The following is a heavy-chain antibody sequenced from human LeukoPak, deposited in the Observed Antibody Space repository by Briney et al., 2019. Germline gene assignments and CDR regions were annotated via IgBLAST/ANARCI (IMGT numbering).Heavy chain of an antibody. CDR1: GGTFSSYA. CDR2: IIPIFGTA. D-gene: IGHD3-22*01. Sequence: SVKVSCKASGGTFSSYAISWVRRPPGQGLEWMGGIIPIFGTANYAQKFQGRVTITADKSTSTAYMELSSLRSEDTAVYYCARAPLVVITTGWFDPWGQGTLVTVSS. CDR3: ARAPLVVITTGWFDP. V-gene: IGHV1-69*06. J-gene: IGHJ5*02.